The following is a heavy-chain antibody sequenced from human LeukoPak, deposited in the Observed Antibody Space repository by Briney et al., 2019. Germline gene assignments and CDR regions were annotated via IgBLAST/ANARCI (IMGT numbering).Heavy chain of an antibody. CDR3: ARVVRELRFLEWFPTRPYYYYGMDV. D-gene: IGHD3-3*01. Sequence: ASVKVSCKASGYTFTSYDINWVRQATGQGLEWMGWMNPNSGNTGYAQKFQGRVTMTRNTSISTAYMELSGLRSEDTAVYYCARVVRELRFLEWFPTRPYYYYGMDVWGQGTTVTVSS. CDR1: GYTFTSYD. J-gene: IGHJ6*02. CDR2: MNPNSGNT. V-gene: IGHV1-8*01.